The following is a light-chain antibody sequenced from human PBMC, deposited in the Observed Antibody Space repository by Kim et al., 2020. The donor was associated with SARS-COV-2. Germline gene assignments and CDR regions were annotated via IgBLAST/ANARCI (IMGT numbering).Light chain of an antibody. CDR2: GAS. Sequence: LSPGERATLSCRASQSISSSYLAWYQQKPGQAPRLLIYGASSRATGIPDRFSGSGSGTDFTLTISRLEPEDFAVYYCQQYGSSFTFGPGTKVDIK. V-gene: IGKV3-20*01. CDR3: QQYGSSFT. J-gene: IGKJ3*01. CDR1: QSISSSY.